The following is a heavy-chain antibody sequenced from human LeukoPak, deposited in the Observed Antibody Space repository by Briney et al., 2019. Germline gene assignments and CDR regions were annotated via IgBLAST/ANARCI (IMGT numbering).Heavy chain of an antibody. CDR3: AREVYSSSWYNYVFDY. CDR2: IYTSGST. J-gene: IGHJ4*02. V-gene: IGHV4-61*02. Sequence: PSETLSLTCTVSGGSISSGSYYWTWIRQPAGKGLEWIGRIYTSGSTNYNPSLKSRVTISVDTSKNQFSLKLSSVTAADTAVYYCAREVYSSSWYNYVFDYWGQGTLVTVSS. CDR1: GGSISSGSYY. D-gene: IGHD6-13*01.